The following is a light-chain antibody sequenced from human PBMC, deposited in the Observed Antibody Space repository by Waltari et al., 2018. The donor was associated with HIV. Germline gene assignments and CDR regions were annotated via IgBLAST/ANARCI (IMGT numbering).Light chain of an antibody. Sequence: QSVLTQPPSVSGAPGQRVTISCTGSYSNIGSGYDVHWYQQLPGTAPKLLIHNNRNRPSGVPDRFSGSRSGTSSSLAIAGLQAEDEANYYGQSYDSSLSGVLFGGGTKLTVL. CDR1: YSNIGSGYD. CDR3: QSYDSSLSGVL. J-gene: IGLJ2*01. V-gene: IGLV1-40*01. CDR2: NNR.